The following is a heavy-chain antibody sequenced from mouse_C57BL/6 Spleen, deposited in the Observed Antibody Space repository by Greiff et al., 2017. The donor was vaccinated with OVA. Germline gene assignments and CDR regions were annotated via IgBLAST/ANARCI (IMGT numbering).Heavy chain of an antibody. CDR3: ARHDYDTY. J-gene: IGHJ3*01. Sequence: EVQLQQSGPELVKPGASVKISCKASGYTFTDYYMNWVKQSHGKSLEWIGDINPNNGGTSYNQKFKGKATLTVDKSSRTAYMELRSLTSEDSAVYYCARHDYDTYWGQGTLVTVSA. D-gene: IGHD2-4*01. CDR2: INPNNGGT. CDR1: GYTFTDYY. V-gene: IGHV1-26*01.